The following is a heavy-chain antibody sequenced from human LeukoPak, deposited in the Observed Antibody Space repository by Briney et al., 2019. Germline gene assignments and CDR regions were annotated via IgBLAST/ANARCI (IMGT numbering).Heavy chain of an antibody. J-gene: IGHJ4*02. D-gene: IGHD1-26*01. CDR3: SRANSCIVGATTVDY. CDR1: GGTFSSYA. V-gene: IGHV1-69*04. Sequence: ASVKVSCKASGGTFSSYAISWVRQAPGQGLEWMGRIIPILGIANYAQKFQGRVTITADKSTSTAYMELSSLTSEDTAVYYCSRANSCIVGATTVDYWGQGTLVTVSS. CDR2: IIPILGIA.